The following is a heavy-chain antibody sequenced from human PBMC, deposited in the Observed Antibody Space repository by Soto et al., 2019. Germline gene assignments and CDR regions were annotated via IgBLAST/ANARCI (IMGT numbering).Heavy chain of an antibody. J-gene: IGHJ6*02. CDR3: ARGYHFLFLDWPLPMYV. V-gene: IGHV1-8*01. D-gene: IGHD3-3*01. CDR2: MNPNSGNA. Sequence: ASVKVSCKASGYIFTSYDINWVRQATGQGLEWMGWMNPNSGNAGYAQKFQGRVTMTRNTSISTAYMELSSLRSEDTAVYYCARGYHFLFLDWPLPMYVWGQGSTVPVSS. CDR1: GYIFTSYD.